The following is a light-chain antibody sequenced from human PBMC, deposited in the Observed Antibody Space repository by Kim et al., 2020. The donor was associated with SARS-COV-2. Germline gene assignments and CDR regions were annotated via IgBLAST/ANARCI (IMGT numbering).Light chain of an antibody. CDR1: QRISGN. CDR3: QQYNNWTPVA. V-gene: IGKV3-15*01. Sequence: VAPGETATRSGKASQRISGNLAWYQQRRGQTPRLLIYGATSRATGVPVRFSGSQSGTEFNLTISSLQSEDFAVYYCQQYNNWTPVAFGQGTKLEI. CDR2: GAT. J-gene: IGKJ2*01.